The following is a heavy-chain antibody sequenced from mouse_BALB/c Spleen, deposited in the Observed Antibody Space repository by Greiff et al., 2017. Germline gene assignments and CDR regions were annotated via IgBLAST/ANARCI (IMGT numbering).Heavy chain of an antibody. CDR1: GYTFTNYW. D-gene: IGHD2-3*01. J-gene: IGHJ2*01. V-gene: IGHV1-63*02. CDR2: IYPGGGYT. CDR3: ARSDGYYGY. Sequence: VQRVESGAELVRPGTSVKISCKASGYTFTNYWLGWVKQRPGHGLEWIGDIYPGGGYTNYNEKFKGKATLTADTSSSTAYMQLSSLTSEDSAVYFCARSDGYYGYWGQGTTLTVSS.